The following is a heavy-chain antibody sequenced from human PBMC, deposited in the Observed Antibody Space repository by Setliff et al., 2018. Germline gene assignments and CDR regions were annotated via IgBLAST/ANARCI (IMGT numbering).Heavy chain of an antibody. CDR3: ARRLPYFGMDV. V-gene: IGHV3-48*04. J-gene: IGHJ6*02. CDR1: GFTFSDDG. Sequence: GGSLRLSCKASGFTFSDDGMHWVRQAPGKGLERVSKTHTDGITIYSDSVRGRFTISRDSAKNSLHLQMTSLSAEDTAVYYCARRLPYFGMDVWGQGTTVTVSS. D-gene: IGHD2-15*01. CDR2: THTDGITI.